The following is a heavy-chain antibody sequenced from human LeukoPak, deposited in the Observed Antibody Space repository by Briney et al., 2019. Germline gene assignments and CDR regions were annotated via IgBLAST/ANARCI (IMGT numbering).Heavy chain of an antibody. V-gene: IGHV3-30*02. Sequence: GGSLRLSCAASGFTFSSYGMHWVRQAPGKGLEWVAVIWYGGSNKYYADSVKGRFTISRDNSKNTLYLQMNSLRAEDTAVYYCAKDGCSSTSCLDYWGQGTLVTVSS. CDR2: IWYGGSNK. D-gene: IGHD2-2*01. CDR1: GFTFSSYG. CDR3: AKDGCSSTSCLDY. J-gene: IGHJ4*02.